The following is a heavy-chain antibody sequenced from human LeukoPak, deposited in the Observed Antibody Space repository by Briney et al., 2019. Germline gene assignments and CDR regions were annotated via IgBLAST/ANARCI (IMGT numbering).Heavy chain of an antibody. CDR1: GGSISSFY. CDR2: IYYSGST. CDR3: ARAYCSGGSCYSSRGMFDP. D-gene: IGHD2-15*01. V-gene: IGHV4-59*01. Sequence: SETLSLTCTVSGGSISSFYWSWIRQSPGKGLESIGYIYYSGSTNYNPSLKSRVTISVDTSKNQFSLKLSSVTAADTAVYYCARAYCSGGSCYSSRGMFDPWGQGTLVTVSS. J-gene: IGHJ5*02.